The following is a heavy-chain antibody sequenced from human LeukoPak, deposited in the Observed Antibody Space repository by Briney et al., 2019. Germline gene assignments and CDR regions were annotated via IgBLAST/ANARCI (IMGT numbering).Heavy chain of an antibody. D-gene: IGHD5-18*01. CDR3: ARGPGRGYSYGRRFDP. CDR2: IYYSGST. CDR1: GGSISSGDYY. V-gene: IGHV4-30-4*08. J-gene: IGHJ5*02. Sequence: SQTLSLTCTVSGGSISSGDYYWSWIRQPPGKGLEWIGYIYYSGSTYYNPSLKSRVTISVDTSKNQFSLKLSSVTAADTAVYYCARGPGRGYSYGRRFDPWGQGTLVTVSS.